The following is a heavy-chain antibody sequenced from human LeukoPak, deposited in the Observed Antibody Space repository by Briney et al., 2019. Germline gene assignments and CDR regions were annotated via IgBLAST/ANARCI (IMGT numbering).Heavy chain of an antibody. D-gene: IGHD1-26*01. CDR1: GYTLTELS. V-gene: IGHV1-24*01. CDR3: ATVRVGATMIAFDI. CDR2: FDPEDGET. J-gene: IGHJ3*02. Sequence: ASVKVSCKVSGYTLTELSMHWVRQAPGKGLEWMGGFDPEDGETIYAQKFQGRVTMTEDTSTDTAYTELSSLRSEDTAVYYCATVRVGATMIAFDIWGQGTMVTVSS.